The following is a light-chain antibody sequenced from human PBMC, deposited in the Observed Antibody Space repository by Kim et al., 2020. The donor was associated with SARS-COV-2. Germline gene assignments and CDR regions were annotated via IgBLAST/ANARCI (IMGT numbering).Light chain of an antibody. V-gene: IGKV3-20*01. Sequence: EIVLTQSPGTLSVSPGERVTLSCRASQTVSSTDLAWYQQRPGQAPRLLTYGAFRRATGIPDRFSGSGSGTDFTLTISRLEPEDFAAYFCQLYGTSTWTFGQGTKVDIK. CDR1: QTVSSTD. J-gene: IGKJ1*01. CDR3: QLYGTSTWT. CDR2: GAF.